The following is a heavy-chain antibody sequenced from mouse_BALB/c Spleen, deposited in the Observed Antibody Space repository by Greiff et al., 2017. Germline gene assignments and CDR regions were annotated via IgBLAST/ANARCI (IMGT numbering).Heavy chain of an antibody. CDR3: TIKDGSSFYWYFDV. D-gene: IGHD1-1*01. CDR2: INPSNGGT. V-gene: IGHV1S16*01. Sequence: QVQLQQPGAELVKPGASVKLSCKASGYTFTSYWMHRVKLRPGQGFEWIGEINPSNGGTNYNEKFKRKATLTVDKSSSTAYMQLSSLTSEDSAVYYCTIKDGSSFYWYFDVWGAGTTVTVSS. J-gene: IGHJ1*01. CDR1: GYTFTSYW.